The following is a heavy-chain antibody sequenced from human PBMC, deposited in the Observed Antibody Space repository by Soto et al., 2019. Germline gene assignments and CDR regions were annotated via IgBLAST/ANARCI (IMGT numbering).Heavy chain of an antibody. V-gene: IGHV4-39*01. CDR3: ARGDRENYYYYYMDV. CDR1: GGSISSRSYY. CDR2: IYYSGDT. J-gene: IGHJ6*03. D-gene: IGHD1-26*01. Sequence: PSETLSLTSTVSGGSISSRSYYWGWIRQPPGKGLEWIGTIYYSGDTYYNPSLKSRVTISVDTSKNQFSLKLSSVTAADTAVYYCARGDRENYYYYYMDVWGKGTTVTVSS.